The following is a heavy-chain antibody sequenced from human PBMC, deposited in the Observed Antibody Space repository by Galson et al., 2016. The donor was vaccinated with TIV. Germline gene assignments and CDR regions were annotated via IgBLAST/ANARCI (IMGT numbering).Heavy chain of an antibody. Sequence: LRLSCAASGFTLSSNWMHWVRQAPGKGLEWVSRIKSDGTITTYADSVKGRFSISRDNAKNTLYLQMNSLRAEDTAVYYCVRLTTPVVWGPGTLVTVSS. CDR3: VRLTTPVV. CDR2: IKSDGTIT. D-gene: IGHD4-11*01. V-gene: IGHV3-74*01. J-gene: IGHJ4*02. CDR1: GFTLSSNW.